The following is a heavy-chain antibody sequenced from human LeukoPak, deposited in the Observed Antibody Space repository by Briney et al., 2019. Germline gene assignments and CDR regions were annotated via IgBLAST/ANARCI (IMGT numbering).Heavy chain of an antibody. J-gene: IGHJ4*02. V-gene: IGHV3-53*01. D-gene: IGHD5-18*01. CDR2: IYSGGST. CDR1: GFTFSSNY. Sequence: GGSLRLSCAASGFTFSSNYMSWVRQAPGKGLEWVSVIYSGGSTYYADSVKGRFTISRDNSKNTLYLQMNSLRAEDTAVYYCARAIQLWSPVFDYWGQGTLVTVSS. CDR3: ARAIQLWSPVFDY.